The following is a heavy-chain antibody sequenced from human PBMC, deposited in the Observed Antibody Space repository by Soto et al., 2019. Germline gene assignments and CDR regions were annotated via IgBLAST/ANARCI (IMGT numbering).Heavy chain of an antibody. Sequence: ASVKVSCKASGYTFTSYGISWVRQAPGQGLEWMGWISTYNGNTNYAQKFQGRVTMTTDTSTSTVYMELRSLRSDDTAVYYCARLFAGSRFWDYWGQGTLDTVSS. J-gene: IGHJ4*02. CDR3: ARLFAGSRFWDY. CDR2: ISTYNGNT. V-gene: IGHV1-18*01. D-gene: IGHD1-26*01. CDR1: GYTFTSYG.